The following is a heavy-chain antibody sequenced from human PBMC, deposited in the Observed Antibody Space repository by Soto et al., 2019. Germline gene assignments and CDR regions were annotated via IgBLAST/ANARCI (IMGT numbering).Heavy chain of an antibody. CDR2: IYSGGST. V-gene: IGHV3-53*01. CDR1: GFTFSKAW. D-gene: IGHD1-26*01. CDR3: ARAALIVGATSSDY. Sequence: GGSLRLSCGASGFTFSKAWMSWVRQAPGKGLEWVSVIYSGGSTYYADSVKGRFTISRDNSKNTLYLQMNSLRAEDTAVYYCARAALIVGATSSDYWGQGTLVTVSS. J-gene: IGHJ4*02.